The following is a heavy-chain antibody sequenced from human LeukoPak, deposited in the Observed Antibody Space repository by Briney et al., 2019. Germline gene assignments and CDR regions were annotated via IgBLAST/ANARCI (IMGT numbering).Heavy chain of an antibody. V-gene: IGHV1-69*13. D-gene: IGHD2-21*01. J-gene: IGHJ6*03. Sequence: GASVKVSCKASGGTFSSYAISWVRQAPGQGLEWMGGIIPIFGTANYAQKFQGRATITADESTSTAYMELSSLRSEDTAVYYCARGLAVRDHYYYYMDVWGKGTTVTVSS. CDR2: IIPIFGTA. CDR3: ARGLAVRDHYYYYMDV. CDR1: GGTFSSYA.